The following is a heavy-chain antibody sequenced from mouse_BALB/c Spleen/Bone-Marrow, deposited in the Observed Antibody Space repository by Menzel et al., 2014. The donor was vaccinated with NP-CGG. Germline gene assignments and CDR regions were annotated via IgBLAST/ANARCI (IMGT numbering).Heavy chain of an antibody. CDR1: GFAFSSYW. CDR3: ARSLYYRYDGFAY. CDR2: IYPGDGDT. J-gene: IGHJ3*01. Sequence: QVQLQQSGAELVRPGSSVKISCKASGFAFSSYWMNWVKQSPGQGLEWIGQIYPGDGDTNYNGKFKGKVTLTADKSPSTAYMQPSSLTSEDSAVYCCARSLYYRYDGFAYWGQGTLVTVSA. D-gene: IGHD2-14*01. V-gene: IGHV1-80*01.